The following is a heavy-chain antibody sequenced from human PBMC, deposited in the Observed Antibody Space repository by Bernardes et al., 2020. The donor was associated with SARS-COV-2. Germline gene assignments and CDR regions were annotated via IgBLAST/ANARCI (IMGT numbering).Heavy chain of an antibody. D-gene: IGHD6-13*01. V-gene: IGHV4-39*07. J-gene: IGHJ4*02. Sequence: SETLSLTCTVSGGSISSSSYYWGWLRQPPGKGLEWTGSIYYSGSTYYNPSLKSRVTISVDTSKNQFSLKLSSVTAADTAVYYCARVGTAAANFDYWGQRTLVTVSS. CDR3: ARVGTAAANFDY. CDR1: GGSISSSSYY. CDR2: IYYSGST.